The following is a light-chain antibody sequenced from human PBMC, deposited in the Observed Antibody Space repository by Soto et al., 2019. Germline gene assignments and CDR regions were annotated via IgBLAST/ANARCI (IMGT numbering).Light chain of an antibody. CDR3: LQTYSVPWT. V-gene: IGKV1-39*01. CDR1: HTISSN. Sequence: DIQMTQSPSSLSASIGDRVTITCRASHTISSNLNWYQQKPGKAPQLLISAASSVPSGVPPRFSGRGSGTEFTLTVSSLQSEDFATYYCLQTYSVPWTFGHGTKVEIK. CDR2: AAS. J-gene: IGKJ1*01.